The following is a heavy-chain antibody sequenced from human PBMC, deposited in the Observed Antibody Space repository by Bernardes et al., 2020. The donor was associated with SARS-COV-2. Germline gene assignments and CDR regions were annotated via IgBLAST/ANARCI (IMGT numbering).Heavy chain of an antibody. CDR3: AKPGTDY. CDR1: GFPFISFA. D-gene: IGHD1-1*01. CDR2: ISGSGGRT. J-gene: IGHJ4*02. V-gene: IGHV3-23*01. Sequence: GGSLRLSCAASGFPFISFAMSWVRQAPGKGLEWVSVISGSGGRTNYADSVKGRFTISRDNSKNTLSLQMNSLRDEDTAVYYCAKPGTDYWGQGTLVTVSS.